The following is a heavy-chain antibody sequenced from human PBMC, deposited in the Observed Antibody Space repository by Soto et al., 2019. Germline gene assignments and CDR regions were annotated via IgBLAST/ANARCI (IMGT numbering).Heavy chain of an antibody. CDR3: AHRHVHGDYFDY. V-gene: IGHV2-5*02. CDR1: GFSLSTSGMG. CDR2: IYWDDDK. D-gene: IGHD4-17*01. J-gene: IGHJ4*02. Sequence: SGPTLVNPTQTLTLTCTFSGFSLSTSGMGGGWIRQPPGKALEWLALIYWDDDKRYSPSLKSRLTITKDTSKNQVVLTMTNMDPVDTATYYCAHRHVHGDYFDYWGQGTLVTVSS.